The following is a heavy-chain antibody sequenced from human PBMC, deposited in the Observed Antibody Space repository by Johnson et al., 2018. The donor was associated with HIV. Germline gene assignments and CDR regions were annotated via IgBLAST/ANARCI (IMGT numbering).Heavy chain of an antibody. D-gene: IGHD3-16*01. CDR1: GFTFSSYA. V-gene: IGHV3-30*04. Sequence: QVQLVESGGGVVQPGRSLRLSCAASGFTFSSYAMHWVRQAPGKGLEWVAVISYDGSNKYYADSVKGRFTISRDNSKNTLYLQMNSLRAEDTAVYYCARDGGSRRGDAVDSWGEGTMVTVSS. J-gene: IGHJ3*02. CDR3: ARDGGSRRGDAVDS. CDR2: ISYDGSNK.